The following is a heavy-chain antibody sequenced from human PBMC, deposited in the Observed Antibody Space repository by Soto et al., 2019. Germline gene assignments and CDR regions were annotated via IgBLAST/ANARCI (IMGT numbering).Heavy chain of an antibody. D-gene: IGHD4-4*01. CDR2: IDPSDSYT. J-gene: IGHJ6*02. Sequence: PGESLKISYKGSGYRFTSYWISWVRQMPGKGLEWMGRIDPSDSYTNYSPSFQGHVTISADKSISTAYLQWSSLKASDTAMYYCASRAGTVTTDYYYGMDVWGQGTTVTVSS. CDR3: ASRAGTVTTDYYYGMDV. CDR1: GYRFTSYW. V-gene: IGHV5-10-1*01.